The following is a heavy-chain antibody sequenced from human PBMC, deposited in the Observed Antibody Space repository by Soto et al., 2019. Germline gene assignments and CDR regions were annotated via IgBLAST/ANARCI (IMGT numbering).Heavy chain of an antibody. CDR3: ARPVVAVAGNGARDS. J-gene: IGHJ3*02. CDR2: IYPGDSDT. V-gene: IGHV5-51*01. D-gene: IGHD6-19*01. CDR1: GYSFTSYW. Sequence: PGETLKISCKGSGYSFTSYWIGCVRQMPGKGLEWMGIIYPGDSDTRYSPSFQGQVTISADKSISTAYLQWSSLKASDTALYYCARPVVAVAGNGARDSWGKGTMVAFS.